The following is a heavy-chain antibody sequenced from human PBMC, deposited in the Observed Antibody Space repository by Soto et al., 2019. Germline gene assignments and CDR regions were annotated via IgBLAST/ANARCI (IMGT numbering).Heavy chain of an antibody. J-gene: IGHJ6*02. Sequence: QVQLVQSGAEVKKPGASVKVSCKASGYTLTSYDINWVRQATGQGLEWMGWMNPNSGNTGYAQKFQGRVTMTRNTSISTAYMERSSLRSEDTAIYYCARRGYSSSSYYYHYYGMDVWGQGTTVTVSS. CDR1: GYTLTSYD. CDR3: ARRGYSSSSYYYHYYGMDV. V-gene: IGHV1-8*01. D-gene: IGHD6-13*01. CDR2: MNPNSGNT.